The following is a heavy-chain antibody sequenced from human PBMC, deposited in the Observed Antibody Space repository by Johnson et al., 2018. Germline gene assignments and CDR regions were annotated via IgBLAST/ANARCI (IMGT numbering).Heavy chain of an antibody. CDR2: INPSGGST. J-gene: IGHJ4*02. V-gene: IGHV1-46*01. CDR1: GYTFTSHY. CDR3: GRKEYYDSSGYPDY. D-gene: IGHD3-22*01. Sequence: VQLVQSGAEVKKPGASVTVSCKTAGYTFTSHYMHWVRQAPGQGLEWMGVINPSGGSTTYAQKFQGRVTMTREPSKSTVYMEMSSLRSEDTAVYYCGRKEYYDSSGYPDYWGQGTLVTVSS.